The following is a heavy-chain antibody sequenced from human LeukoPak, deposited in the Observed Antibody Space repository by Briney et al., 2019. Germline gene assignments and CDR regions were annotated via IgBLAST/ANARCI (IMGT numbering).Heavy chain of an antibody. Sequence: GGSLRPSCAASGFTFSSYSMNWVRQAPGKGLEWVSSISSSSSYIYYADSVKGRFTISRDNAKNSLYLQMNSLRAEDTAVYYCARDSVVVPAAIGYNWFDPWGQGTLVTVSS. CDR1: GFTFSSYS. D-gene: IGHD2-2*02. CDR2: ISSSSSYI. CDR3: ARDSVVVPAAIGYNWFDP. V-gene: IGHV3-21*01. J-gene: IGHJ5*02.